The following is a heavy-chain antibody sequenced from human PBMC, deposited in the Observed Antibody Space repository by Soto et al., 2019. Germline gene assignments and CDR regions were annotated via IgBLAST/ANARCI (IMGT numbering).Heavy chain of an antibody. CDR3: ARAPRIAAAGAVWFDP. CDR1: GGSISSDY. V-gene: IGHV4-4*07. Sequence: SETLSLTCTVSGGSISSDYWSWIRQPAGKGLEWIGRIYTSGSTNYNPSLKSRVTMSVDTSKNQFSLKLSSVTAADTAVYYCARAPRIAAAGAVWFDPRGKGTMVTVSS. D-gene: IGHD6-13*01. J-gene: IGHJ5*02. CDR2: IYTSGST.